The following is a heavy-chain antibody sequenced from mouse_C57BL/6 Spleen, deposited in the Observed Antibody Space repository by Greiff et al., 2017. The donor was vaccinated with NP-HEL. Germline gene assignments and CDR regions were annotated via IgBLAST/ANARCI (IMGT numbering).Heavy chain of an antibody. CDR1: GYTFTSYW. D-gene: IGHD2-4*01. CDR2: IYPGSGST. Sequence: QVQLQQPGAELVKPGASVKMSCKASGYTFTSYWITWVKQRPGQGLEWIGDIYPGSGSTNYNEKFKSKATLTVDTSSSTAYMQLSSLTSEDSAVYYCARTPFYYDYDVDDWGKGTTLTVSS. CDR3: ARTPFYYDYDVDD. V-gene: IGHV1-55*01. J-gene: IGHJ2*01.